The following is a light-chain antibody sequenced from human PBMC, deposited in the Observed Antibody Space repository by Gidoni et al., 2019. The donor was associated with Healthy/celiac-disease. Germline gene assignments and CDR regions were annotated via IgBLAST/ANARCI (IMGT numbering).Light chain of an antibody. J-gene: IGKJ1*01. CDR1: QSISSY. CDR3: QQSFPAWT. Sequence: DIQMTQSPSSLSASVGDRVTITSRASQSISSYLNGYQQKPGKAPKLLIYAASSLQSGVPSRFSGSGSGTDFTLTISSLQPEDFATYYCQQSFPAWTFGQGTKVEIK. CDR2: AAS. V-gene: IGKV1-39*01.